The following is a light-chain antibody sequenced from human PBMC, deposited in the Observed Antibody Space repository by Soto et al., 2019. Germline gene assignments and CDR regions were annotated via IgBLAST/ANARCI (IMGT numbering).Light chain of an antibody. CDR3: HQYGTYWT. Sequence: DIVLTQSPGTLSLSPGERATLSCRASQSVNIYLAWYQQKPGQAPRLLLYGASTRATGIPDRFSGSGSGTDFTLTISRLEPEDFAVYYFHQYGTYWTFGQGTKVEIK. J-gene: IGKJ1*01. V-gene: IGKV3-20*01. CDR1: QSVNIY. CDR2: GAS.